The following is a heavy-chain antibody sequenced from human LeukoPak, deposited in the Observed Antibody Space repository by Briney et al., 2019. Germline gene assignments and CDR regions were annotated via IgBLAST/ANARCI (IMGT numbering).Heavy chain of an antibody. CDR1: RFTLISYW. Sequence: VGALRLSCAASRFTLISYWLCCVRQAPGRGVERVANIKQDGSEKHYVDSVKGRFTTSRDNAKNPLYLQMNSLRAEDTAVYYCARVPRGNYYYYYYMDVWGKGITVTVSS. CDR2: IKQDGSEK. V-gene: IGHV3-7*01. CDR3: ARVPRGNYYYYYYMDV. J-gene: IGHJ6*03.